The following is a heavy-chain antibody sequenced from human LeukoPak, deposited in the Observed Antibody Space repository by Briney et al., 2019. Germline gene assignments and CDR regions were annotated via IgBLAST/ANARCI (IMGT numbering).Heavy chain of an antibody. D-gene: IGHD4-23*01. CDR1: GFTFNMYW. CDR2: INKDGSDK. CDR3: ARDAGYGGNSDY. J-gene: IGHJ4*02. Sequence: GGSLRHSCAASGFTFNMYWMTWVRQAPGKGLESVAYINKDGSDKYYVDSVKGRFTVSRDNAKNSLYLQMNSLRAEDTAVYYCARDAGYGGNSDYWGQGTLVTVSS. V-gene: IGHV3-7*01.